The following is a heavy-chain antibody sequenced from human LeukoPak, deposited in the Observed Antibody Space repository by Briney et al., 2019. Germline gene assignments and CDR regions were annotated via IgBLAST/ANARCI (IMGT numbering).Heavy chain of an antibody. J-gene: IGHJ4*02. CDR3: ASDIGITMVRGVIGYSDY. Sequence: GGSLRLSCAASGFTFSSYSMNWVRQPPGKGLEWVSSISSSSSYIYYSDSVKGRFTISRDNAKNSLYLQMNNLRAEDTAVYYCASDIGITMVRGVIGYSDYWGQGTLVTVSS. V-gene: IGHV3-21*01. CDR1: GFTFSSYS. CDR2: ISSSSSYI. D-gene: IGHD3-10*01.